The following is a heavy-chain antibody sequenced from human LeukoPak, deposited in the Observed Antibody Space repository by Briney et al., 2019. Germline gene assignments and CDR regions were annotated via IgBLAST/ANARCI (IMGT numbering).Heavy chain of an antibody. CDR2: IFYSGSI. D-gene: IGHD3-16*02. V-gene: IGHV4-39*07. J-gene: IGHJ3*01. CDR1: GGSISNSNHY. CDR3: ASQQGLGEFSFPSEFNL. Sequence: PSETLSLTCSVSGGSISNSNHYWGWIRQSPGKGLEWVGSIFYSGSIYYNPSLKSRVTLSIDTSKNQFSLRMTSVTAADTALYYCASQQGLGEFSFPSEFNLWGPGTMVTVSS.